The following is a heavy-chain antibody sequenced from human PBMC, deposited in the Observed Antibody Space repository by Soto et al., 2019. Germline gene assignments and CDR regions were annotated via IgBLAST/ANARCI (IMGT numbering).Heavy chain of an antibody. Sequence: ASVKVSCKASGYSFTDYHIHWVRQAPGQGLEWLGRINPKSGGTSTAQKFQGWVTMTTDTSISTASMELTRLTSDDTAIYYCARGDSTDCSNGVCSFFYNHDMDVWGQGTTATVSS. J-gene: IGHJ6*02. CDR1: GYSFTDYH. D-gene: IGHD2-8*01. CDR2: INPKSGGT. V-gene: IGHV1-2*04. CDR3: ARGDSTDCSNGVCSFFYNHDMDV.